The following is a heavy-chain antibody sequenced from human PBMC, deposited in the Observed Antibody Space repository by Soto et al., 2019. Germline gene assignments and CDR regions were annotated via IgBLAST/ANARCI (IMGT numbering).Heavy chain of an antibody. CDR3: ARERDGHNPNWFDL. V-gene: IGHV3-53*02. J-gene: IGHJ5*02. Sequence: EVQVVETGGGSIQPGGSLRLSCAVSGFTVSSSYMSWVRQPPGKGPEWVSDIYSGGSTYYADSVKGRFTISRDNSKNTLYLQMNSLRAEDTAVYYCARERDGHNPNWFDLWGQGTLVTVSS. CDR2: IYSGGST. D-gene: IGHD2-8*01. CDR1: GFTVSSSY.